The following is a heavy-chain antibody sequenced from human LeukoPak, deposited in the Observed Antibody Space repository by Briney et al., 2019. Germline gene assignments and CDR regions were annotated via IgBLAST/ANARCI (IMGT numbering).Heavy chain of an antibody. V-gene: IGHV3-72*01. CDR1: GFTFGDYY. J-gene: IGHJ5*02. CDR2: IKNKPESYTT. D-gene: IGHD1-14*01. CDR3: VRNARGWFDP. Sequence: GGSLRLSCAASGFTFGDYYMDWVRQAPGKGLEWVGQIKNKPESYTTEYAASVKGRFTISRDDSRNSLYLQMNSLKTEDTAVYHCVRNARGWFDPWGQGTLVTVSS.